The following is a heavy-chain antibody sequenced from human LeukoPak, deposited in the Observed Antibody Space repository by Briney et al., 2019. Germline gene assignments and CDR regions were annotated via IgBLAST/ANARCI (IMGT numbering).Heavy chain of an antibody. V-gene: IGHV3-33*01. Sequence: PGRSLRLSCAASGFTFSSYGMHWVRQAPGKGLEWVAAIWYDGDNKYYADSVKGRFTISRDNSKNTLYLQMNSLRAEDTAVYYCARSTSSEYDIYHFDYWGQGTLVTVSS. CDR2: IWYDGDNK. CDR3: ARSTSSEYDIYHFDY. D-gene: IGHD3-9*01. J-gene: IGHJ4*02. CDR1: GFTFSSYG.